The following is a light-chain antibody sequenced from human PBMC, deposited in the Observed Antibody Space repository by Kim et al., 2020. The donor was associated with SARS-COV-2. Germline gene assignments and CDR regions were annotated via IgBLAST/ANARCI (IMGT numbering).Light chain of an antibody. CDR2: GAS. CDR1: QSVSNN. Sequence: SVSPGERATLSCRASQSVSNNLAWYQQKPGQAPRLLIYGASTRATGIPARFSGSGSGTEFTLTISSLQSEDFAVYYCQYYNNWPSFGQGTRLEIK. CDR3: QYYNNWPS. V-gene: IGKV3-15*01. J-gene: IGKJ5*01.